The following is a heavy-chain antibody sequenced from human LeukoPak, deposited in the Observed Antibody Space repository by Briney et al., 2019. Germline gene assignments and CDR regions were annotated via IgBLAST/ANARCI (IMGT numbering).Heavy chain of an antibody. CDR3: EKAVNDILTGYSYNWFDP. D-gene: IGHD3-9*01. V-gene: IGHV1-2*04. CDR1: GYTFTGYY. CDR2: INPNSGGT. Sequence: ASVKVSCKASGYTFTGYYMHWVRQAPGQGLEWMVWINPNSGGTNYAQKFQGWVTMTRDTSISTAYMELSRLRSDDTAVYYCEKAVNDILTGYSYNWFDPWGQGTLVTVSS. J-gene: IGHJ5*02.